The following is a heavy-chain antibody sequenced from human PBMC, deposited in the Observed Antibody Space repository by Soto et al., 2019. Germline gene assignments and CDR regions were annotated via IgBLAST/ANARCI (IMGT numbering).Heavy chain of an antibody. CDR3: ARESGGATATLDYYYFYMDV. V-gene: IGHV1-2*02. Sequence: QVQLVQSGAEVKKPGASVTVSCKASGYTFSDYYLHWVRQAPGQGPEWMGWINPNGGGTKYGQKFRGRVTMTRDTSGRTAFMELNSLKSDDTAVYYCARESGGATATLDYYYFYMDVWGKGTTVTVSS. J-gene: IGHJ6*03. CDR2: INPNGGGT. D-gene: IGHD5-12*01. CDR1: GYTFSDYY.